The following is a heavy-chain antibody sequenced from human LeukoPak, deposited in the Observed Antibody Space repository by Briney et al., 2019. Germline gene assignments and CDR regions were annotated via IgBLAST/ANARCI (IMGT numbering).Heavy chain of an antibody. V-gene: IGHV4-34*01. J-gene: IGHJ2*01. D-gene: IGHD6-13*01. CDR1: GGSFSGYY. CDR2: INHSGST. Sequence: PSETLSLTCAVYGGSFSGYYWSWIRQPPGKGLEWIGEINHSGSTNYNPSLKSRVTISVDTSKNQFSLKLSSVTAADTAVYYCARTGQAAAPHWYFDLWGRGTLVTVSS. CDR3: ARTGQAAAPHWYFDL.